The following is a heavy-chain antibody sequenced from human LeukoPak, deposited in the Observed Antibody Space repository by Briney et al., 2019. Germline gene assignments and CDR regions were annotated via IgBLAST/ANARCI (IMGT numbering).Heavy chain of an antibody. CDR1: GYTFSGYY. Sequence: ASVKVSCKASGYTFSGYYMHWVRQAPGQGVEWMGWINPNSGGTNYAQKFQGRVTMTRDTSISTAYMELSRLRSDDTAVYYCARTAKLLWFGELSGYYYMDVWGKGTTVTISS. CDR3: ARTAKLLWFGELSGYYYMDV. CDR2: INPNSGGT. V-gene: IGHV1-2*02. D-gene: IGHD3-10*01. J-gene: IGHJ6*03.